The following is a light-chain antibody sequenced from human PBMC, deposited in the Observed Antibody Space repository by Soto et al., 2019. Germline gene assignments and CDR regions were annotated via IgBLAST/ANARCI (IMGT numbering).Light chain of an antibody. Sequence: QSVLTQPASVSASPGQSITISCTETNSDIGDLNSVSWYQQFPGKAPKLIIFGVSVRPSGVSTRFSGSKFGNTAFLYISGLQAEDVADYYCSSYTSSRTYVFGSGTKLTVL. CDR3: SSYTSSRTYV. CDR1: NSDIGDLNS. CDR2: GVS. J-gene: IGLJ1*01. V-gene: IGLV2-14*01.